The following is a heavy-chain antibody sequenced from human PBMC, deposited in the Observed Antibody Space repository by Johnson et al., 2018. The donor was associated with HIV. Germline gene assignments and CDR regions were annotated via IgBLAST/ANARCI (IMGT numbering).Heavy chain of an antibody. J-gene: IGHJ3*02. CDR3: AKLDVSLDAFDI. D-gene: IGHD5/OR15-5a*01. CDR1: GFTFSSYG. V-gene: IGHV3-30*02. Sequence: QVLLVESGGGVVQRGGSLRLSCVASGFTFSSYGMHWVRQAPGKGLEWVAFIRFDGSNEYYADSVKGRFTISRDNSKYTLYLQMNSLRAEDTAVYYCAKLDVSLDAFDIWGQGTMVTVSS. CDR2: IRFDGSNE.